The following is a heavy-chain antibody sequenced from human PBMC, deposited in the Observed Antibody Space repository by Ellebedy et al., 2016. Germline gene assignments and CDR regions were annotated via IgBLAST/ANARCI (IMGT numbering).Heavy chain of an antibody. J-gene: IGHJ4*02. D-gene: IGHD3-16*02. CDR2: IKQDGSEK. V-gene: IGHV3-7*04. CDR1: GFTFSSYW. CDR3: ARDGDYIWGSYRYTGHDY. Sequence: GGSLRLXXEVSGFTFSSYWMSWVRQAPGKGLEWVANIKQDGSEKYYVDSVKGRFTISRDNAKNSLYLQMNSLRAEDTAIYYCARDGDYIWGSYRYTGHDYWGQGTLVTVSS.